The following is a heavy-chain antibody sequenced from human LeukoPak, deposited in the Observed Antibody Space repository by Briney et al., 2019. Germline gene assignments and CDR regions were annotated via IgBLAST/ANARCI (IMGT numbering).Heavy chain of an antibody. V-gene: IGHV3-53*01. Sequence: GGSLRLSCAVSGFTVTSNYMTWVRQAPGKGLEWVSVIYSGGSTYYADSVKGRFTISRDNSKNTVYLQMKTLRAEDTAVYYCARDRRYCSGSTCYSGIDFWGQGTLVSVSS. CDR1: GFTVTSNY. D-gene: IGHD2-15*01. J-gene: IGHJ4*02. CDR2: IYSGGST. CDR3: ARDRRYCSGSTCYSGIDF.